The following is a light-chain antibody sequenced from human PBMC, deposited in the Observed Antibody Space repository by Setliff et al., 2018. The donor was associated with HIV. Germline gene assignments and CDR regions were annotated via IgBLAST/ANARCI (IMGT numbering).Light chain of an antibody. CDR3: TSYTSSRTVV. CDR1: SSDVGSYNL. J-gene: IGLJ2*01. V-gene: IGLV2-14*02. CDR2: EVS. Sequence: QSVLAQPASVSGSPGQSITISCTGTSSDVGSYNLVSWYQQHPGKAPKLMIYEVSKRPSGVSNRFSGSKSGNTASLTISGLQAEDEATYYCTSYTSSRTVVFGGGT.